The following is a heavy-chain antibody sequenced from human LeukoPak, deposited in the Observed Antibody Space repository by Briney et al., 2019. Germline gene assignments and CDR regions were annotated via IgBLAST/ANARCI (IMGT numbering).Heavy chain of an antibody. Sequence: GGSLRLSCAASGFTFSGYWMHWVRQAPGKGLVWVSRLKSDGSITNYADSVKGRFTISRDNAKNTLYLQMNSLRAEDTAVYYCAREGFVGATDYWGQGTLVTVSS. D-gene: IGHD1-26*01. CDR1: GFTFSGYW. V-gene: IGHV3-74*01. CDR3: AREGFVGATDY. J-gene: IGHJ4*02. CDR2: LKSDGSIT.